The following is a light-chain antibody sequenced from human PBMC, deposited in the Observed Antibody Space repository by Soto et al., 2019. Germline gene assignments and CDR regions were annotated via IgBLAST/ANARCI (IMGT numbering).Light chain of an antibody. J-gene: IGLJ2*01. Sequence: QSALTQPASVSGSPGQSITISCTGSSSDVGGYNYVSWYQNHPGTAPKLMIYEVSNRPSGGSNRFSGSKSGNTASLTISGLQAEDEAGYYCSSYTSSSALVFGGGTKLTVL. CDR1: SSDVGGYNY. V-gene: IGLV2-14*01. CDR2: EVS. CDR3: SSYTSSSALV.